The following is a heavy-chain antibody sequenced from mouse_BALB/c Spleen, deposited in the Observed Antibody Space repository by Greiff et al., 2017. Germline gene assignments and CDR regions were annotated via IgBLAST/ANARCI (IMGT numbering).Heavy chain of an antibody. CDR1: GFDFSRYW. D-gene: IGHD1-2*01. V-gene: IGHV4-1*02. Sequence: EVKLVESGGGLVQPGGSLKLSCAASGFDFSRYWMSWVRQAPGKGLEWIGEINPDSSTINYTPSLKDKFIISRDNAKNTLYLQMSKVRSEDTALYYCARPPGYLYYYAMDYWGQGTSVTVSS. CDR2: INPDSSTI. J-gene: IGHJ4*01. CDR3: ARPPGYLYYYAMDY.